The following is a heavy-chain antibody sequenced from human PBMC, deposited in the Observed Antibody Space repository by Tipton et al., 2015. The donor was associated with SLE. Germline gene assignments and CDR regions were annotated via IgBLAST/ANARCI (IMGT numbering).Heavy chain of an antibody. D-gene: IGHD6-13*01. J-gene: IGHJ4*02. CDR1: GGSISSYY. V-gene: IGHV4-59*01. CDR2: IYYSGST. Sequence: TLSLTCTVSGGSISSYYWSWIRQPPGKGLEWIGYIYYSGSTNYNPSLKSRVTISVDTSKNQFSLKLSSVTAADTAMYYCARESSWDPLFDYWGQGTLVTVSS. CDR3: ARESSWDPLFDY.